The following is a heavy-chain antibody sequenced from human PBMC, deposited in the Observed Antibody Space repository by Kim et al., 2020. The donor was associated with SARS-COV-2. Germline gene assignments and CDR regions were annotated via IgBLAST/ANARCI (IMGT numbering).Heavy chain of an antibody. D-gene: IGHD6-19*01. CDR3: ARESHGGWYTFDP. CDR1: GFSFSSYA. J-gene: IGHJ5*02. V-gene: IGHV3-30-3*01. Sequence: GGSLRLSCAASGFSFSSYAMHWVRQAPGKGLEWVAFISYDGSNKYYADSVKGRFTISRDKSKNTLYLQMNSLRAEDTAVYYCARESHGGWYTFDPWGQGTLVTVSS. CDR2: ISYDGSNK.